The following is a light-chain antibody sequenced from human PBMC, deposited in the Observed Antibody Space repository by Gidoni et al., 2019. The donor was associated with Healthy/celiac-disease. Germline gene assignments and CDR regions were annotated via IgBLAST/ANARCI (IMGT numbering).Light chain of an antibody. CDR1: SSVVGGYNY. V-gene: IGLV2-14*01. J-gene: IGLJ2*01. CDR2: DVS. CDR3: SSYTSSSTLS. Sequence: QSALTQPASVSGSPGQSITISCTGTSSVVGGYNYVSWFQQHPGKAPKLMIYDVSNRPSGVSNRFSGSKSGNTASLTISGLQAEDEADYYCSSYTSSSTLSFGGGTKLTVL.